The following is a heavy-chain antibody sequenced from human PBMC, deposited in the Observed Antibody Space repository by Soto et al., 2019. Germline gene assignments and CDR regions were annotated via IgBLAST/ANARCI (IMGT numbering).Heavy chain of an antibody. CDR2: MNAGNGNT. CDR1: GYTFTSYA. D-gene: IGHD2-21*02. CDR3: ARSIVVVTALDY. Sequence: QVQLVQSGAEEKKPGASVKVSCKASGYTFTSYAMHWVRQAPGQRLEWMGWMNAGNGNTKYSQKFQGRVTITRDTSASTAYLELSSLTSEDTAVYYCARSIVVVTALDYWGQGSLVTVSS. J-gene: IGHJ4*02. V-gene: IGHV1-3*05.